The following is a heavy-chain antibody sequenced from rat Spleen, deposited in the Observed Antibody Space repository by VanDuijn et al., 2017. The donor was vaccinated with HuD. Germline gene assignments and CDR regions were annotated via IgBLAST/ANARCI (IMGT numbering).Heavy chain of an antibody. V-gene: IGHV5-19*01. CDR3: ARAGYLRDWYFDF. Sequence: EVQLEESGGGLVQPGRSLKLSCGVSGFTFSNYGMHWIRQATTKGLEWVASISPSGGSTYYRDSVKGRFTISRDNTKNTLYLQMDNLRSEDAATYYCARAGYLRDWYFDFWGPGTMVTVSS. CDR1: GFTFSNYG. CDR2: ISPSGGST. D-gene: IGHD2-2*01. J-gene: IGHJ1*01.